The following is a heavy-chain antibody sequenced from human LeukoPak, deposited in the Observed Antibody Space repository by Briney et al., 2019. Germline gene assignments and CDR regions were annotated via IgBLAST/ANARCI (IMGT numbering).Heavy chain of an antibody. CDR1: GGSFSSYY. D-gene: IGHD5-12*01. CDR2: IYYSGST. Sequence: SETLSLTCTVSGGSFSSYYWSWIRQPPGRGLEWIGYIYYSGSTNYNPSLKSRVTISIDTSKNQFAPKLSSVTAADTAVYYCARATNSGYDFPYYYYYMDVWGKGTTVTISS. V-gene: IGHV4-59*01. CDR3: ARATNSGYDFPYYYYYMDV. J-gene: IGHJ6*03.